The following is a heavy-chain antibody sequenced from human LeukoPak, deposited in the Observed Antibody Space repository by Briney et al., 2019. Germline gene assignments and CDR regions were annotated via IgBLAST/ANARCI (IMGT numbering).Heavy chain of an antibody. J-gene: IGHJ4*02. D-gene: IGHD3/OR15-3a*01. CDR1: GFTFDDYT. CDR3: ARERTSLFDY. CDR2: ISWDGGST. Sequence: GGSLRLSCAASGFTFDDYTMHWVRQAPGKGLEWVSLISWDGGSTYYADSVKGRFTISRDSAKNSLYLQMNSLRAEDTAVYYCARERTSLFDYWGQGTLVTVSS. V-gene: IGHV3-43*01.